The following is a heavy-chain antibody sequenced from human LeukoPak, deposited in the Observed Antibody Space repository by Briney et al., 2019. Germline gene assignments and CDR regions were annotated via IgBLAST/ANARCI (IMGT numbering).Heavy chain of an antibody. V-gene: IGHV4-30-4*01. J-gene: IGHJ5*02. D-gene: IGHD3-10*01. CDR1: GGSISRDNYQ. CDR2: INYRGST. CDR3: ARYGSGSTWFDP. Sequence: PSQTLSLTCTVSGGSISRDNYQWSWIRQPPGKGLEWIGYINYRGSTYYNPSLKSRVTISVDKSKNHFSLKLSSVTAADTAVYYCARYGSGSTWFDPWGQGTLVTVSS.